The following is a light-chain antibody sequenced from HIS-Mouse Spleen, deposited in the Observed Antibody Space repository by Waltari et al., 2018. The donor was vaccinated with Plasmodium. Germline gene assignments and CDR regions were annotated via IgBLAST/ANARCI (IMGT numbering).Light chain of an antibody. Sequence: QSALTQPASVSGSPGQSIPISCTGTSSDVGSYNLVSWYPQHPGKAPKLMIYEGSKRPSGVSNRFSGSKSGNTASLTISGLQAEDEADYYCCSYAGSRMVFGGGTKLTVL. CDR2: EGS. V-gene: IGLV2-23*01. CDR3: CSYAGSRMV. CDR1: SSDVGSYNL. J-gene: IGLJ2*01.